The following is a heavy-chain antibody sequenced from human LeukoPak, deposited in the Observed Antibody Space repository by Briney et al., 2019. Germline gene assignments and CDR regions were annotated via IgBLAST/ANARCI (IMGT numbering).Heavy chain of an antibody. D-gene: IGHD3-16*02. Sequence: SETLSLTCAVSGYSLSSGYYWGWIRQPPGKGLEWSWSIYHSGSTYYNPSLKSRVTISVDTSKNQFSLKLTSVTAADTAVYCCARQEDDSVWGSYRLDYWGQGTLVSVSS. CDR3: ARQEDDSVWGSYRLDY. V-gene: IGHV4-38-2*01. J-gene: IGHJ4*02. CDR1: GYSLSSGYY. CDR2: IYHSGST.